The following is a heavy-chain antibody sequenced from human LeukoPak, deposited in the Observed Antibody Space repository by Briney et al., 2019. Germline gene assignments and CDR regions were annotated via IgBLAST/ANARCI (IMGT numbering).Heavy chain of an antibody. CDR1: GYTFTGYY. D-gene: IGHD1-26*01. Sequence: ASVTVSCNASGYTFTGYYMHWVRQAPGQGLEWIGWINPNSGGTNYAQKFQGRVTMTRDTSISTAYMELSRLRSDDTAVYYCARVGFEVGATTYNWFAPWGQGTLVTVSS. CDR3: ARVGFEVGATTYNWFAP. CDR2: INPNSGGT. V-gene: IGHV1-2*02. J-gene: IGHJ5*02.